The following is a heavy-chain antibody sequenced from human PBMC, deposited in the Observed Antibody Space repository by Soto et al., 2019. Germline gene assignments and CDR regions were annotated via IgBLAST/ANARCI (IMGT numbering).Heavy chain of an antibody. J-gene: IGHJ3*02. D-gene: IGHD3-22*01. CDR1: GFTFSNYG. CDR2: ISASGGTT. V-gene: IGHV3-23*01. CDR3: AKSPAEVVIVGDAFHI. Sequence: EVQLLESGGGFIQPGGSLRLSCAASGFTFSNYGMSWVRQAPGKGLEGVSAISASGGTTYYADSVKGRFTISSDNSKNTLYLQMTSLRAEDTAIYYCAKSPAEVVIVGDAFHIWGPGTIVTVSS.